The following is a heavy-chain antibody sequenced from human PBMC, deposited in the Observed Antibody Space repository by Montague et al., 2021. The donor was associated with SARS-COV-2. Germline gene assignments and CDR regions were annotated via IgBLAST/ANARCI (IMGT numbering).Heavy chain of an antibody. CDR1: GGSFGGFY. Sequence: SETLPLTCAVYGGSFGGFYWGWIRQPPGEGLEGLGEINHSGSPNYNPSLKSRVTMSLDTSKNQFSLKLSSVTAADTAVYFCARGFRTVEMPTISFDYWGQGTLVTVSS. V-gene: IGHV4-34*01. CDR3: ARGFRTVEMPTISFDY. J-gene: IGHJ4*02. CDR2: INHSGSP. D-gene: IGHD5-24*01.